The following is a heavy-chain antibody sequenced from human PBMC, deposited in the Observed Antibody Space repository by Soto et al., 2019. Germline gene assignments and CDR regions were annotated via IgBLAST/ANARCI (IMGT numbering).Heavy chain of an antibody. CDR2: VHVSGGT. J-gene: IGHJ6*02. CDR3: ARDRYGWYPGFDLDV. CDR1: GESIGNFY. D-gene: IGHD6-19*01. Sequence: PSETLSLTCSVSGESIGNFYWSWIRQPAGKGLEWIGHVHVSGGTDYNAPLQSRVTMSLDTSNNHVSLQLRSLTAADTAVYYCARDRYGWYPGFDLDVWGPGTTVTVSS. V-gene: IGHV4-4*07.